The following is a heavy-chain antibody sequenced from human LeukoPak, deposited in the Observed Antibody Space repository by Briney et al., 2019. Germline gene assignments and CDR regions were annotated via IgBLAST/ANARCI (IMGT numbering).Heavy chain of an antibody. CDR2: ISSSGSTI. CDR3: ARDVAIAALHYFDY. Sequence: GGSLRLSCAASGFTFSDYYMSWIRQAPGKGLEWVSYISSSGSTIYYADSVKGRSTISRDNAKNSLYLQMNSLRAEDTAVYYCARDVAIAALHYFDYWGQGTLATVSS. J-gene: IGHJ4*02. CDR1: GFTFSDYY. D-gene: IGHD6-13*01. V-gene: IGHV3-11*01.